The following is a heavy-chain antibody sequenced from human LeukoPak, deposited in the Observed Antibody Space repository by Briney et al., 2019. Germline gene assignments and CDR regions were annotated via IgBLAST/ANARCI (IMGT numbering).Heavy chain of an antibody. CDR3: ARLSGGSYYYYYYYMDV. Sequence: SETLSLTCAVYGGSFSGYYWSWIRQPPGKGLEWIGEINHSGSTNYNPSLKSRVTISVDTSKSQFSLKLSSVTAADTAVYYCARLSGGSYYYYYYYMDVWGKGTTVTVSS. J-gene: IGHJ6*03. CDR2: INHSGST. CDR1: GGSFSGYY. D-gene: IGHD1-26*01. V-gene: IGHV4-34*01.